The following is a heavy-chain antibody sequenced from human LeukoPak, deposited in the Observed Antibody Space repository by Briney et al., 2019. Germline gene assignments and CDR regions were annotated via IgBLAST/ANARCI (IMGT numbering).Heavy chain of an antibody. CDR1: GGTFSSYA. CDR3: ARDRGVRSTSCYADY. J-gene: IGHJ4*02. V-gene: IGHV1-69*04. D-gene: IGHD2-2*01. Sequence: ASVKVSCKASGGTFSSYAISWVRQAPGQGLEWMGRIISILGIANYAQKFQGRVTITADKSTSTAYMELSSLRSEDTAVYYCARDRGVRSTSCYADYWGQGTLVTVSS. CDR2: IISILGIA.